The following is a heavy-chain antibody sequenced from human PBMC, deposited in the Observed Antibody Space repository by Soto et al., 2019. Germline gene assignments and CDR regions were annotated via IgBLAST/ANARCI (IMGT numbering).Heavy chain of an antibody. CDR3: AREDSIIRTAVSDX. J-gene: IGHJ4*02. V-gene: IGHV3-21*01. D-gene: IGHD3-22*01. CDR1: GFAFNNYG. CDR2: ISKSDYT. Sequence: KPGGSLRLSCTVSGFAFNNYGINWVRQAPGKGLEWVSSISKSDYTYYSDSVKGRFTISRDNAKKSVSLQMNTLRVEDTAVYYCAREDSIIRTAVSDXWGQGTLVTVSX.